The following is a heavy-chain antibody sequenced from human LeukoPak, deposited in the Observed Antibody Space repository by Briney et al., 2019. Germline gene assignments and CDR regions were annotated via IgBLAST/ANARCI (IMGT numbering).Heavy chain of an antibody. V-gene: IGHV3-48*01. Sequence: PGGSLRLSCAASGFTFSSSGMNWVRQAPGKGLKWVSYIISSGKTIYYAESVQGRFTISRDNSRNSLYLQMNSLKADDTAVYYCAREEKMEEGYYYYMDVWGTGPTVTVSS. CDR1: GFTFSSSG. J-gene: IGHJ6*03. CDR3: AREEKMEEGYYYYMDV. CDR2: IISSGKTI. D-gene: IGHD5-24*01.